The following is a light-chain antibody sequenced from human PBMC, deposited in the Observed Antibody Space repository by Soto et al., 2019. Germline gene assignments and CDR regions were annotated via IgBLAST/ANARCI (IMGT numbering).Light chain of an antibody. CDR2: GAS. J-gene: IGKJ5*01. CDR3: QLYGSSSIT. V-gene: IGKV3-20*01. CDR1: QSVSSSY. Sequence: EIVLTQSPGTLSLSPGERATLSCRASQSVSSSYLAWYQQKPGQAPRLLIYGASRRATGIPDRFSGSGSGTDFTLIISRLVPEDFAVYYCQLYGSSSITFGQGKRREIQ.